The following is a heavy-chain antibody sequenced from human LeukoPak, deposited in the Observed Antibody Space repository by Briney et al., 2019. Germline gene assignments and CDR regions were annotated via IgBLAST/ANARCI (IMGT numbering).Heavy chain of an antibody. CDR2: IRSKAYGGTT. CDR3: TRDRSYYDSSGRPDDAFDI. D-gene: IGHD3-22*01. J-gene: IGHJ3*02. Sequence: GGSLRLSCTASGFTFGDYAMSWVRQAPGKGLEWVGFIRSKAYGGTTEYAASVKGRFTISRDDSKSIAYLQVNSLKTEDTAVYYCTRDRSYYDSSGRPDDAFDIWGQGTMVTVSS. CDR1: GFTFGDYA. V-gene: IGHV3-49*04.